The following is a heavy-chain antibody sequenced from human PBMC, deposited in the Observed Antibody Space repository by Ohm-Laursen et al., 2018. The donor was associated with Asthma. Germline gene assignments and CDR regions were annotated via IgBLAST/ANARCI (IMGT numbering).Heavy chain of an antibody. D-gene: IGHD6-13*01. CDR2: ISWNSGRI. CDR3: AKGSLAAADYNWFDP. V-gene: IGHV3-9*01. Sequence: SLRLSCTATGFTFDDYSMHWVRQGPGKGLEWVSGISWNSGRIGYADSVKGRFTTSRDNAENSLYLQMNSLRTEDTALYYCAKGSLAAADYNWFDPWGQGTLVTVSS. CDR1: GFTFDDYS. J-gene: IGHJ5*02.